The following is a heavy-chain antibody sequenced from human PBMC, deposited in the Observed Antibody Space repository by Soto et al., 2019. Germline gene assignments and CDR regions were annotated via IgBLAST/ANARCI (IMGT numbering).Heavy chain of an antibody. J-gene: IGHJ4*02. Sequence: SETLSLTCTVSGGSISTYYWNWIRQPPGKGLEWIGYIYYGGSANYNPSLKSRVTISVDTSKKQFSLKLSSVTAADTAVYYCARGGHCTNGVCSALDYWGQVTLVTVS. D-gene: IGHD2-8*01. CDR2: IYYGGSA. CDR1: GGSISTYY. V-gene: IGHV4-59*08. CDR3: ARGGHCTNGVCSALDY.